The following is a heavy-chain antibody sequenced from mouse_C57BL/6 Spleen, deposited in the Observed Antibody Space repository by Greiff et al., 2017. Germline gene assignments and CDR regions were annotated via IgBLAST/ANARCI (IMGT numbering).Heavy chain of an antibody. CDR1: GFTFSSYA. CDR3: AREGDWWFAY. V-gene: IGHV5-4*01. Sequence: EVKLMESGGGLVKPGGSLKLSCAASGFTFSSYAMSWVRQTPEKRLEWVATISDGGSYTYYPDNVKGRFTISRDNAKNNLYLQMIHLKSVDTAMYYCAREGDWWFAYWGQGTLVTVSA. J-gene: IGHJ3*01. CDR2: ISDGGSYT. D-gene: IGHD3-3*01.